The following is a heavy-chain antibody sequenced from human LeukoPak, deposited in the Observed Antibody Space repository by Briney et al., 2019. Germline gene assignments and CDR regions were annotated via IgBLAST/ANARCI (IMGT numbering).Heavy chain of an antibody. J-gene: IGHJ6*02. CDR2: ISSSSSTI. D-gene: IGHD5-18*01. CDR1: GFTFSSYS. V-gene: IGHV3-48*02. CDR3: ARDRGYSFYYGMDV. Sequence: GGSLRLSCAASGFTFSSYSMNWVRQAPGRGLEWVSYISSSSSTIYYADSVKGRFTISRDNAKNSLYLQMNSLRDEDTAVYYCARDRGYSFYYGMDVWGQGTTVTVSS.